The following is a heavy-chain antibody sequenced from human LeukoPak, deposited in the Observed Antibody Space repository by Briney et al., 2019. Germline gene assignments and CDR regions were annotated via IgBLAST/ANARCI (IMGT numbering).Heavy chain of an antibody. CDR3: ARTRSAQWLRRGQNWFDP. D-gene: IGHD5-12*01. J-gene: IGHJ5*02. Sequence: ASVTVSCTASGYTFTSYDINWVRQATGQGLEWMGWMNPNSGNTGYAQKFQGRVTMTRNTSISTAYMELSSLRSEDTAVYYCARTRSAQWLRRGQNWFDPWGQGTLVTVSS. CDR1: GYTFTSYD. CDR2: MNPNSGNT. V-gene: IGHV1-8*01.